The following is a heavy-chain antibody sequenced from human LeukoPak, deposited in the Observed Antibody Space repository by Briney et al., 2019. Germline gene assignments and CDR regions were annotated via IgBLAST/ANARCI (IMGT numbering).Heavy chain of an antibody. Sequence: GASVKVSCKASGYTFTGYYMHWVRQAPGQGLEWMGWINPNSGGTNYAQKFQGRVTMTRDTSTSTVYMELSSLRSEDTAVYYCATVTSQLGFDYWGQGTLVTVSS. D-gene: IGHD6-13*01. J-gene: IGHJ4*02. CDR2: INPNSGGT. CDR3: ATVTSQLGFDY. CDR1: GYTFTGYY. V-gene: IGHV1-2*02.